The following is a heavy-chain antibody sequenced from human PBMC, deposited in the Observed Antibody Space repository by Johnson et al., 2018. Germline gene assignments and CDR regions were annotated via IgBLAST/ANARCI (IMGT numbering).Heavy chain of an antibody. D-gene: IGHD6-13*01. V-gene: IGHV3-30-3*01. CDR3: ARDRPGIAAAGPAEYFQH. J-gene: IGHJ1*01. Sequence: QVQLVESGGGVVQXGRSLRLXCAASGFTFSSYAMHWVRQAPGKGLEWVAVISYDGSNKYYADSVKGRFTISRDNSKNTLYLQMNSLRAEDTAVYYCARDRPGIAAAGPAEYFQHWGQGTLVTVSS. CDR2: ISYDGSNK. CDR1: GFTFSSYA.